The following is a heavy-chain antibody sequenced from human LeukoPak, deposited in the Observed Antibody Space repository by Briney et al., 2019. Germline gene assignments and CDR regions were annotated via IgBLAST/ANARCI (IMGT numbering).Heavy chain of an antibody. Sequence: GGSLRLSCAASGFTFTDYYMSWIRQAPGKGLEWVSYISSTSNTIYQPDSVKGRFTISRDNAKNSVYLQMNSLTAEDTAVYYCARAGKWTPYNYYYGMDVWGQGTTVTVSS. CDR2: ISSTSNTI. J-gene: IGHJ6*02. D-gene: IGHD3-16*01. CDR3: ARAGKWTPYNYYYGMDV. V-gene: IGHV3-11*01. CDR1: GFTFTDYY.